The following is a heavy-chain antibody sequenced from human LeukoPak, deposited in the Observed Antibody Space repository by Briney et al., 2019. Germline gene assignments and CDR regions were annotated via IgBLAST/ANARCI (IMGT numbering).Heavy chain of an antibody. CDR3: AKVSPLDDAFDI. CDR1: GFTFDDYA. V-gene: IGHV3-9*01. J-gene: IGHJ3*02. D-gene: IGHD1-1*01. CDR2: ISWNSGSI. Sequence: GGSLRLSCAASGFTFDDYAMHWVRQAPGKGLEWVSGISWNSGSIGYADSVKGRFTISRDNAKNSPYLQMNSLRAEDTALYYCAKVSPLDDAFDIWGQGTMVTVSS.